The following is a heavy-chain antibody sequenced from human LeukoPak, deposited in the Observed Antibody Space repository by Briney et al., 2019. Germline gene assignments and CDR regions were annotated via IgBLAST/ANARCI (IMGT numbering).Heavy chain of an antibody. V-gene: IGHV1-2*02. CDR3: ARDVVATISPGY. CDR2: INPNSGGT. J-gene: IGHJ4*02. Sequence: ASVKVSCKASGYTFTGYYTHWVRQAPGQGLEWMGWINPNSGGTNYAQKFQGRVTMTRDTSISTAYMELSRLRSDDTAVYYCARDVVATISPGYWGQGTLVTVSS. CDR1: GYTFTGYY. D-gene: IGHD5-12*01.